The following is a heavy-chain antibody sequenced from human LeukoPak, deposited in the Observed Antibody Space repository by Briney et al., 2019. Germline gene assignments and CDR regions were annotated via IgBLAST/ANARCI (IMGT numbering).Heavy chain of an antibody. CDR1: GGSISSYY. CDR2: IYYSGST. V-gene: IGHV4-59*01. J-gene: IGHJ3*02. CDR3: ARELGYCSSTSCYHDAFDI. D-gene: IGHD2-2*01. Sequence: PSETLSLTCTVSGGSISSYYWSWIRQPPGKGLEWVGYIYYSGSTNYNPSLKSRVTISVDTSKNQFSLKLSCVTAADTAVYYCARELGYCSSTSCYHDAFDIWGQGTMVTVSS.